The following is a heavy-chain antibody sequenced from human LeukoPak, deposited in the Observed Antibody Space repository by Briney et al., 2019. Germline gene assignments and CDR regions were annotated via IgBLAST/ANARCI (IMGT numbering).Heavy chain of an antibody. CDR2: IRSKANSYAT. CDR3: TRQDGVFLFDY. J-gene: IGHJ4*02. V-gene: IGHV3-73*01. CDR1: GFTFSGSA. Sequence: GGSLKLSCAASGFTFSGSAMHWVRQASGKGLEWVGRIRSKANSYATAYAASVKGRFTISRDDSKNTAYLQMNSLKTEDTAVYYCTRQDGVFLFDYWGQGTLVTVSS. D-gene: IGHD3-16*01.